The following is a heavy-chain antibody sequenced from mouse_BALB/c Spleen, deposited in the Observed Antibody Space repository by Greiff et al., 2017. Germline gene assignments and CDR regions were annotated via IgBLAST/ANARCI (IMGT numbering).Heavy chain of an antibody. D-gene: IGHD1-1*01. J-gene: IGHJ4*01. Sequence: EVQLQESGPELVKPGASVKMSCKASGYTFTSYVMHWVKQKPGQGLEWIGYINPYNDGTKYNEKFKGKATLTSDKSSSTAYMELSSLTSEDSAVYYCAREGPITTVVVTGEMDYWGQGTSVTVSS. V-gene: IGHV1-14*01. CDR2: INPYNDGT. CDR1: GYTFTSYV. CDR3: AREGPITTVVVTGEMDY.